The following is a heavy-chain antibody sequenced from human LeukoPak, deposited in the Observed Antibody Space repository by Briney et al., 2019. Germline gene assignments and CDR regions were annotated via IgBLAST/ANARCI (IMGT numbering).Heavy chain of an antibody. CDR2: IYYSGST. Sequence: SETLSLTCTVSGGSVSSGDYYWSWIRQPPGKGLEWIGYIYYSGSTNYNPSLKSRVTISVDTSKNQFSLKLSSVTAADTAVYYCARVQRFEGWFDPWGQGTLVTVSS. CDR1: GGSVSSGDYY. CDR3: ARVQRFEGWFDP. J-gene: IGHJ5*02. D-gene: IGHD3-3*01. V-gene: IGHV4-61*08.